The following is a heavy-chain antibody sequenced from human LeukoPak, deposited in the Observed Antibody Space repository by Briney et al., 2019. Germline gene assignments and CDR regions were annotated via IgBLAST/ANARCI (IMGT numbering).Heavy chain of an antibody. CDR1: GYTFTSYG. CDR2: ISAYNGNT. D-gene: IGHD5-24*01. J-gene: IGHJ4*02. CDR3: AREMSTKSFDY. Sequence: ASVNVSYKASGYTFTSYGISWVRQAPGQGLEWMGWISAYNGNTNYAQKLQGRVTMTTDTSTSTAYMELRSLRLDDPAVYYCAREMSTKSFDYWGQGNLVTVSS. V-gene: IGHV1-18*01.